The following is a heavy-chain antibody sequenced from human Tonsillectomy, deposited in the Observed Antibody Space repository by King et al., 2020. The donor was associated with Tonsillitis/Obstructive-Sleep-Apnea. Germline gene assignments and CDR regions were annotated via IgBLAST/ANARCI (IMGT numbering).Heavy chain of an antibody. V-gene: IGHV4-61*01. CDR3: ARERMTGYFVFFAY. J-gene: IGHJ4*02. CDR2: IYYSGST. D-gene: IGHD3-9*01. CDR1: GGSVSSGSYY. Sequence: QLQESGPGLVKPSETLSLTCTVSGGSVSSGSYYWSWIRQPPGKGLEWIGYIYYSGSTNYNPSLKSRVTISVDTSKNQFSLKLSSVTAADTAVYYCARERMTGYFVFFAYWGQGTLVTVSS.